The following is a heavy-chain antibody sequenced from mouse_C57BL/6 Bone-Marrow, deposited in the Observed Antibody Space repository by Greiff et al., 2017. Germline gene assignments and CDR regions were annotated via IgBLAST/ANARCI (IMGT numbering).Heavy chain of an antibody. CDR2: IYPGAGDT. J-gene: IGHJ2*01. CDR3: ARQLYYFDY. CDR1: GYAFSSSW. V-gene: IGHV1-82*01. D-gene: IGHD3-1*01. Sequence: VQLQQSGPELVKPGASVKISCKASGYAFSSSWMTWVKQSPGKGLEWIGRIYPGAGDTNYTGKFKGKATLTADKSSSTAYMQLSRLTSVDSAVSICARQLYYFDYWGQGTTLTVSS.